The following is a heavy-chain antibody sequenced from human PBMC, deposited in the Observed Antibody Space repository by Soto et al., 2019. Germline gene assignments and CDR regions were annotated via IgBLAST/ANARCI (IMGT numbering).Heavy chain of an antibody. CDR2: INSDGSST. Sequence: EVQLVESGGGLVQPGGSLRLSCAASGFTFSSYWMHWVRQAPGKGLVWVSRINSDGSSTSYADSVKGRFTISRDNAKNTRYLQMNSLRAEDTAVYYCARGRDSSGYYSNWFDPWGQGTLVTVSS. J-gene: IGHJ5*02. D-gene: IGHD3-22*01. CDR1: GFTFSSYW. CDR3: ARGRDSSGYYSNWFDP. V-gene: IGHV3-74*01.